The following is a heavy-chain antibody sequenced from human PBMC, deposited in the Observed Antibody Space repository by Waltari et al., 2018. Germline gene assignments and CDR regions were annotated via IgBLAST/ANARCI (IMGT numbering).Heavy chain of an antibody. D-gene: IGHD2-15*01. CDR1: GGSFSGYY. V-gene: IGHV4-34*02. J-gene: IGHJ6*02. CDR2: INHAGYT. Sequence: QVQLQQWGAGLLQSSETLSLTCAVYGGSFSGYYWGWVRQPPGKGLEWIGEINHAGYTNHNPSLRSRVTMSADTSKSQFSLKLNSVTAADTAVYYCGRLEDCTGPGGHCYSGDPFALDVWGQGTTVTVSS. CDR3: GRLEDCTGPGGHCYSGDPFALDV.